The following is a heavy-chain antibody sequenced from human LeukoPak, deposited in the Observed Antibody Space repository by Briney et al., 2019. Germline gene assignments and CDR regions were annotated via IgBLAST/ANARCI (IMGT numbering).Heavy chain of an antibody. CDR1: GASTSSYY. V-gene: IGHV4-4*07. Sequence: SETLSLTCTVSGASTSSYYWSWIRQPAGKGLEWIGRMYISGSTDYNPPLKSRVTMSVDTSKNQFSLKLSSVTAADTAVYYCARFSIAVAGTSYDYWGQGTLVTVSS. J-gene: IGHJ4*02. D-gene: IGHD6-19*01. CDR2: MYISGST. CDR3: ARFSIAVAGTSYDY.